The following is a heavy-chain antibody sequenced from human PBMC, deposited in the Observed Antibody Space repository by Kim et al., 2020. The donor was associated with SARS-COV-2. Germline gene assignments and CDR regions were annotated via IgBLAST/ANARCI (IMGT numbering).Heavy chain of an antibody. CDR2: ISRGSSTI. V-gene: IGHV3-48*02. J-gene: IGHJ6*02. CDR3: ARGFSDLVYNYYYMDV. Sequence: GGSLRLSCAASEFSFSSYSMNWVRQAPGKGLEWVSYISRGSSTINYADSVKGRFTISRDDAKKSLYLQMNSLRDEDTAVYYCARGFSDLVYNYYYMDVWGQGTTVTVSS. D-gene: IGHD6-6*01. CDR1: EFSFSSYS.